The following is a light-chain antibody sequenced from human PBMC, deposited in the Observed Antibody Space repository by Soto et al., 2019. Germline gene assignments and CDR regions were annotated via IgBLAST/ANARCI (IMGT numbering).Light chain of an antibody. CDR3: ATWDNSLSVM. V-gene: IGLV1-51*01. CDR2: DND. J-gene: IGLJ3*02. CDR1: SSDIGRNY. Sequence: VVKQPPSVSAAPGQKVTISCSGSSSDIGRNYVSWYQHLPGTAPKLLIYDNDKRPSGIPDRFSGSKSGTSATLGITGLQTGDEADYYCATWDNSLSVMFGGGTKLTVL.